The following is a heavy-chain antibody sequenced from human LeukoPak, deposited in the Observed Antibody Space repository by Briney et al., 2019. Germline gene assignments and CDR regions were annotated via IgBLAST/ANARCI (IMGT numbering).Heavy chain of an antibody. J-gene: IGHJ4*02. CDR1: GFTFTSYW. D-gene: IGHD3-22*01. CDR3: ARSGNYYDTSGYHY. Sequence: GESLKIYCEASGFTFTSYWIGWVRQMPGKGLEWMGIIYPGDSDTRYSPSFQGQVTISGDKSISTAYLQWSSLKASDTAMYYCARSGNYYDTSGYHYWGQGTLVTVSS. V-gene: IGHV5-51*01. CDR2: IYPGDSDT.